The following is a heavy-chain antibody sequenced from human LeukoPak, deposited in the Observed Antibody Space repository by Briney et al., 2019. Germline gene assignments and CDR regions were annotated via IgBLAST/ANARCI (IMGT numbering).Heavy chain of an antibody. D-gene: IGHD6-13*01. CDR1: GFTFSTYS. J-gene: IGHJ4*02. CDR3: ARDYYSSSWDNGY. CDR2: ISPSSSTI. Sequence: GGSLRLSCAASGFTFSTYSMNWVRQAPGKGLEWVSYISPSSSTIYYADSVKGRLTISRDNDKNSLYLQMNSLRAEDTAVYYCARDYYSSSWDNGYWGQGTLVTVSS. V-gene: IGHV3-48*01.